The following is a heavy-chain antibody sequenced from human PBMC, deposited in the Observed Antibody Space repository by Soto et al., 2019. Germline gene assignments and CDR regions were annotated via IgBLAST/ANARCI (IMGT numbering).Heavy chain of an antibody. D-gene: IGHD2-2*01. CDR3: ARGVEYVVVVPAAIFMDV. J-gene: IGHJ6*03. Sequence: QVQLQQWGAGLLKPSETLSLTCAVYGGSFSGYYWSWIRQPPGKGLEWIGEINHSGSTNYNPSLKSRVTISVDTSKNQFSLKLSSVTAADTAVYYCARGVEYVVVVPAAIFMDVWGKGTTVTVSS. CDR2: INHSGST. V-gene: IGHV4-34*01. CDR1: GGSFSGYY.